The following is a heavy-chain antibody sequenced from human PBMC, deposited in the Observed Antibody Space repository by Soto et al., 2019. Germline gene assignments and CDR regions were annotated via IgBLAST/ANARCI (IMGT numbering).Heavy chain of an antibody. D-gene: IGHD3-10*01. CDR2: MNPYSGNT. CDR3: AXRXGGSGPHYFDY. J-gene: IGHJ4*02. V-gene: IGHV1-8*01. Sequence: ASVKVSCKASGYTFNNYEIHWVRQATGQGLEWMGWMNPYSGNTGYAQKFQGRVSFTRDTSIGTAYMELSSLKSEDTAVYYFAXRXGGSGPHYFDYWGQGSLVTVYS. CDR1: GYTFNNYE.